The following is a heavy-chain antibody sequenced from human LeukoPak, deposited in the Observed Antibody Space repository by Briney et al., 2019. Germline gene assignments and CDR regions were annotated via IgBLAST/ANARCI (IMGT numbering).Heavy chain of an antibody. CDR1: GFTFSSYA. J-gene: IGHJ4*02. V-gene: IGHV3-30-3*01. Sequence: GGLRLSCAAPGFTFSSYAMHWVRPGPGQGLGGVAVISYDGSNKYYADSVKGRFTISRDNSKNTLYLQMNSLRAEDTAVYYCARDRWLQLSYFDYWGQGTLVTVSS. D-gene: IGHD5-12*01. CDR3: ARDRWLQLSYFDY. CDR2: ISYDGSNK.